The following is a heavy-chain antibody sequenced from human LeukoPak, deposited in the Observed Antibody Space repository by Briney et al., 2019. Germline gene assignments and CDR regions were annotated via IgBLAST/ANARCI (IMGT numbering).Heavy chain of an antibody. CDR3: ARHRSKWLQSSFDY. J-gene: IGHJ4*02. CDR1: GGSINSSSYY. CDR2: IFYSGNT. Sequence: SETLSLTCTVSGGSINSSSYYWGWIRQPPGKGLEWIGSIFYSGNTYDNPSLKSRVTISVDTSKNQFSLRLNSVTAADTAVYYCARHRSKWLQSSFDYWGQGTLVTVSS. D-gene: IGHD5-24*01. V-gene: IGHV4-39*01.